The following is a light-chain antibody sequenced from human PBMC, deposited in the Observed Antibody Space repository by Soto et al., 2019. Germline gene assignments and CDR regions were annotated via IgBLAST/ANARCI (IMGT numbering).Light chain of an antibody. Sequence: DVVMTQSPLSLPVTPGEPASISCRSSQSLLHRNGKNYLDWYLQKPGQSPQLLIYLDSNRASGVPDRFSGSESGTDFTLKISRVEAEDVGVYYCMQALQTPSFGQGTKLEIK. CDR2: LDS. J-gene: IGKJ2*01. V-gene: IGKV2-28*01. CDR1: QSLLHRNGKNY. CDR3: MQALQTPS.